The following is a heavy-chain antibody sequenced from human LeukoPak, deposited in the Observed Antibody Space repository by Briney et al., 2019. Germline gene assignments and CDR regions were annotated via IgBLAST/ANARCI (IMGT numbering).Heavy chain of an antibody. CDR2: IYSGGST. CDR3: ARMYSSSWYGAFDI. D-gene: IGHD6-13*01. V-gene: IGHV3-66*01. CDR1: GFTVSSNY. Sequence: GGSLRLSCAASGFTVSSNYMSWVRQAPGKGLEWVSVIYSGGSTYYADSVKGRFTISRDNSKNTLYLQMNSLRAEDTAVYYCARMYSSSWYGAFDIWGQGTMVTVSS. J-gene: IGHJ3*02.